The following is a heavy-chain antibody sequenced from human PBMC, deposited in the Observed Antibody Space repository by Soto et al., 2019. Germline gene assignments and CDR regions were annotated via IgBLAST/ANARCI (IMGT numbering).Heavy chain of an antibody. J-gene: IGHJ4*02. V-gene: IGHV1-18*04. CDR2: ISAYNGNT. CDR3: AKDLYYDSSGYYYGISFDD. Sequence: SVKVSWKASRYTFTSCAIRRVRQAPGQGLEWMGWISAYNGNTKYAQKLQGRVTMTTDTSTSTAYMELRSLRSDDTAVYYCAKDLYYDSSGYYYGISFDDWGQGTLVTASS. D-gene: IGHD3-22*01. CDR1: RYTFTSCA.